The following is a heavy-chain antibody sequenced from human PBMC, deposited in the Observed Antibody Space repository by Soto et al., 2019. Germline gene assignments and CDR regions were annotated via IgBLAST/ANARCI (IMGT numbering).Heavy chain of an antibody. CDR2: IYPGDSDT. CDR1: GYSFTRYW. Sequence: GESLKISCKGSGYSFTRYWIGWVRQMPGKGLEWLGIIYPGDSDTRYSPSFQGQVTISADKSLSTAYLQWSILTASDTAMYYCARPSRRGWHLTLYGMDVWGQATT. CDR3: ARPSRRGWHLTLYGMDV. V-gene: IGHV5-51*01. J-gene: IGHJ6*02. D-gene: IGHD6-19*01.